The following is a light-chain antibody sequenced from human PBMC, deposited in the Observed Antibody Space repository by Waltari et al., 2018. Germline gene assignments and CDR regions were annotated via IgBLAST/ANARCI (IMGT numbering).Light chain of an antibody. CDR3: QQRADWPLT. V-gene: IGKV3-11*01. Sequence: SCRASQSGPRYFVCYQQKPGLAPRLLFYVTSNRATGIPARFIGSGSGTDFSLTIPCLESEDFAVYYCQQRADWPLTFGGGTKVEIK. CDR1: QSGPRY. J-gene: IGKJ4*01. CDR2: VTS.